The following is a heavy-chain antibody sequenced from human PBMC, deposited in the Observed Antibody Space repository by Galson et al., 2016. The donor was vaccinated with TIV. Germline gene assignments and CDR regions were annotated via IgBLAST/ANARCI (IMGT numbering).Heavy chain of an antibody. D-gene: IGHD7-27*01. V-gene: IGHV2-70*11. CDR1: GFSLNTSGMC. CDR3: ARTLSNGARLDS. CDR2: IDWDDDR. Sequence: PALVKPTQTLTLTCTFSGFSLNTSGMCVSWIRQPPGKALEWLARIDWDDDRYYSPSLKTRLTISKDSSKNQVVLTMTNMDPVDTSTYCCARTLSNGARLDSWGQGALVTVSS. J-gene: IGHJ4*02.